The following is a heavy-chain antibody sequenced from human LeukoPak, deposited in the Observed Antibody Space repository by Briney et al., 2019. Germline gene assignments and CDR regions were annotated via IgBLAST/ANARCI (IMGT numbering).Heavy chain of an antibody. CDR2: ISPNSGGT. CDR3: AKHGNSPFDY. V-gene: IGHV1-2*02. J-gene: IGHJ4*02. D-gene: IGHD4-23*01. Sequence: ASVKVSRKASGYSFTDYYIHWVRQAPGQGLEWMGGISPNSGGTNYARKFQGRVTMTRDTSITTAYMELSRLRSDDTAVYYCAKHGNSPFDYWGQGTLVTVSS. CDR1: GYSFTDYY.